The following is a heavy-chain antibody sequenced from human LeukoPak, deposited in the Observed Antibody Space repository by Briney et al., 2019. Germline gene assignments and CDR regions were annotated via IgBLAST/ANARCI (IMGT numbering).Heavy chain of an antibody. CDR2: LRVSGDTT. V-gene: IGHV3-23*01. CDR3: AKGWNSLSFYITH. J-gene: IGHJ4*02. Sequence: GGSLRVSCTASGFTFGDYGLSWFRQARGKGLEWVSGLRVSGDTTHYADSVKGRFTISRDNSKNTLYLQMNSLRVDDTALYYCAKGWNSLSFYITHWGQGILVTVSS. CDR1: GFTFGDYG. D-gene: IGHD3-10*01.